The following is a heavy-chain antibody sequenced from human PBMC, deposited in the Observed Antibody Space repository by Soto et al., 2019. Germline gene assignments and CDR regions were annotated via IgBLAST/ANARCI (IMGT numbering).Heavy chain of an antibody. CDR1: GYTFSSYH. Sequence: QIQLVQSGAEVKKPGASVKVYCKASGYTFSSYHITWERQAPGQGLEWMGWISAYNGNTNYAQNLQGRVTLTTDPSTSTAYLELGSLGSDDTAVYYYAREPPPVYSCGQGTLVTVSS. V-gene: IGHV1-18*01. CDR3: AREPPPVYS. CDR2: ISAYNGNT. J-gene: IGHJ4*02.